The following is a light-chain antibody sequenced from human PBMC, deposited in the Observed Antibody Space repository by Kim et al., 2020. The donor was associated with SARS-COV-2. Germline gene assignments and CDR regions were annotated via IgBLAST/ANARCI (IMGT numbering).Light chain of an antibody. CDR3: QVWDSSVV. Sequence: VSVAQGQTARITREGNNLGSKNVDWYQQKPGQAPLLVIYRDSNRPSGIPERFSGSNSGNTATLTISRAQAVDEADYYCQVWDSSVVFGGGTQLTVL. V-gene: IGLV3-9*01. J-gene: IGLJ2*01. CDR2: RDS. CDR1: NLGSKN.